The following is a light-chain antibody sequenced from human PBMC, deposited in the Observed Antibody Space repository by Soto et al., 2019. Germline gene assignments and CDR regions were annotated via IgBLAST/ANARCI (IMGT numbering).Light chain of an antibody. Sequence: EIVMTQSPATLSVSPGERVTLSCRARQSVGSNLAWYQQKLGQDPRLLIYGASARATGIPARFSGSGSGTEFTLIISSLQSEDSAVYYCQQYNSWLWTFGQGTKVDIK. CDR3: QQYNSWLWT. J-gene: IGKJ1*01. V-gene: IGKV3-15*01. CDR1: QSVGSN. CDR2: GAS.